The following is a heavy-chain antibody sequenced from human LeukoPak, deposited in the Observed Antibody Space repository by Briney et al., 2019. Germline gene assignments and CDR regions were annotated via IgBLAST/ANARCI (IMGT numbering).Heavy chain of an antibody. V-gene: IGHV3-7*01. CDR2: IKQDGSQK. J-gene: IGHJ4*02. Sequence: GGSLRLSCAASGFTFSSYAMSWVRQAPGKGLEWVANIKQDGSQKYYVGSVKGRFSISRDNAKNSLYLQMNSLRAEDTAVYYCARGVPYASWSGPHYSDYWGQGTLVTVSS. CDR3: ARGVPYASWSGPHYSDY. CDR1: GFTFSSYA. D-gene: IGHD3-3*01.